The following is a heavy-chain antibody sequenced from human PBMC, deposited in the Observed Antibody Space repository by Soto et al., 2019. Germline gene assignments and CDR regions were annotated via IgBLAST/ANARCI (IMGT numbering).Heavy chain of an antibody. D-gene: IGHD4-17*01. CDR1: GFTFSSYA. CDR2: ISGSGGST. J-gene: IGHJ5*02. CDR3: ARIQVTTVRFFDP. Sequence: PGGSLRLSCAASGFTFSSYAMSWVRQAPGKGLEWVSAISGSGGSTYYADSVKGRFTISRDNAKNSLYLQMNSLRAEDTAVYYCARIQVTTVRFFDPWGQGTLVTVSS. V-gene: IGHV3-23*01.